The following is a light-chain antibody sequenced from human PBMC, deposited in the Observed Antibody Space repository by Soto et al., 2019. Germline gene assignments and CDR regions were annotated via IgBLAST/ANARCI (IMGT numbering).Light chain of an antibody. V-gene: IGLV2-14*03. CDR2: DVS. CDR1: SSDVGGYNS. CDR3: SSYTTSSTPHYV. J-gene: IGLJ1*01. Sequence: SGLAQPASVYESPGQSITISCTGTSSDVGGYNSVSWYQHHPGKAPKLMIFDVSDRPSGVSSRFSGSKSGNTASLTISGLQAEDEADYYCSSYTTSSTPHYVFGPGTKVTVL.